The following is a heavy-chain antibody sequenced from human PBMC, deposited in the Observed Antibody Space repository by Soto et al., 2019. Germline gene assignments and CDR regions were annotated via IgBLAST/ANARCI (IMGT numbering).Heavy chain of an antibody. CDR1: GYTFTSYD. Sequence: WASVKVSCKASGYTFTSYDINWVRQATGQGLEWMGWMNPNSGNTGYAQKFQGRVTMTRNTSISTAYMELSSLRSEDTAVYYCARWSRGPNRDYYYGMDVWGQGTTVTVSS. D-gene: IGHD3-3*01. CDR3: ARWSRGPNRDYYYGMDV. CDR2: MNPNSGNT. J-gene: IGHJ6*02. V-gene: IGHV1-8*01.